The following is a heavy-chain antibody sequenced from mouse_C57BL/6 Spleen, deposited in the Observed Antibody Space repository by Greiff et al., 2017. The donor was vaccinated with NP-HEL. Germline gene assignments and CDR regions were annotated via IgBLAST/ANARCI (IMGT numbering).Heavy chain of an antibody. J-gene: IGHJ3*01. Sequence: QVQLQQPGAELVKPGASVKLSCKASGYTFTSYWMHWVKQRPGQGLEWIGMIHPNSGSTNYNEKFKGKATFTADTSSNTAYMQLSSLTTEDSAIYYCALLLWFAYWGQGTLVTVSA. CDR2: IHPNSGST. CDR1: GYTFTSYW. D-gene: IGHD1-1*01. V-gene: IGHV1-64*01. CDR3: ALLLWFAY.